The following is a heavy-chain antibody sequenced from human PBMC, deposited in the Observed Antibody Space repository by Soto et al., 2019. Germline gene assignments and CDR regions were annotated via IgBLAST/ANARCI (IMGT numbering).Heavy chain of an antibody. Sequence: QVELEQSGVEVKKPGASVKVTCKASGYSFHNFGVIWVRQAPGQGLEWLGWISSYNDDSNYAQKFQGRVTMTTDMSTSTAARELRSLRPDDTAVYYCARVCNSGYHSHFYYGMDVWGQGTTVTVSS. D-gene: IGHD5-12*01. V-gene: IGHV1-18*01. CDR2: ISSYNDDS. CDR1: GYSFHNFG. J-gene: IGHJ6*02. CDR3: ARVCNSGYHSHFYYGMDV.